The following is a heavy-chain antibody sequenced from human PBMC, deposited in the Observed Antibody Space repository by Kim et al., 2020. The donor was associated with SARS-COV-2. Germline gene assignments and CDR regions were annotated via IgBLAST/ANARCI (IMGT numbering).Heavy chain of an antibody. CDR2: ISGSGGST. CDR3: AKDPTDIVVVPAAMDPPSYYYGMDV. CDR1: GFTFSSYA. V-gene: IGHV3-23*01. J-gene: IGHJ6*02. D-gene: IGHD2-2*01. Sequence: GGSLRLSCAASGFTFSSYAMSWVRQAPGKGLEWVSAISGSGGSTYYADSVKGRFTISRDNSKNTLYLQMNSLRAEDTAVYYCAKDPTDIVVVPAAMDPPSYYYGMDVWGQGTTVTVSS.